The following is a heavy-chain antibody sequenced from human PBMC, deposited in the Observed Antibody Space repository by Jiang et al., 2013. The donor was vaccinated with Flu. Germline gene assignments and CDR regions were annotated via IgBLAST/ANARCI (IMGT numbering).Heavy chain of an antibody. J-gene: IGHJ4*02. CDR1: SVSSTTAA. Sequence: SVSSTTAAWSWIRQSPSRGLEWLGRTYYRSEWNYDYAASVKSRMTTNPDTSKNQFSLQLNSVTPEDTAVYYCARGGSWRDFDLWGQGTLVTVSS. CDR2: TYYRSEWNY. CDR3: ARGGSWRDFDL. V-gene: IGHV6-1*01. D-gene: IGHD6-13*01.